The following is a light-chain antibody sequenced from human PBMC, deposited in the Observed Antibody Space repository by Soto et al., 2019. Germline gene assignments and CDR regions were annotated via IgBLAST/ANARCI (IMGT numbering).Light chain of an antibody. Sequence: EIVLTQSPGTLSLSPGERATLSCRASQSVSSNNLAWYQQRPGQAPRVVIYGASTRATGIPERFSGSGSGTDFTLTISSLQAEDVAVYYCQHYFYIPFTFGPGTKVDIK. V-gene: IGKV3-20*01. J-gene: IGKJ3*01. CDR1: QSVSSNN. CDR2: GAS. CDR3: QHYFYIPFT.